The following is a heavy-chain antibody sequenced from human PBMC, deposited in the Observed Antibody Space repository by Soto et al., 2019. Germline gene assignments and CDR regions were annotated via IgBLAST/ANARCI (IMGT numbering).Heavy chain of an antibody. CDR2: INHSGST. Sequence: SETLSLTCAVYGGSFSGYYWSWIRQPPGKGLEWIGEINHSGSTNYNPSLKSRVTISVDTSKNQFSLKLSSVTAADTAVYYCERGGSGSYFVQYFDYWGQGTLVTVSS. V-gene: IGHV4-34*01. CDR3: ERGGSGSYFVQYFDY. J-gene: IGHJ4*02. D-gene: IGHD1-26*01. CDR1: GGSFSGYY.